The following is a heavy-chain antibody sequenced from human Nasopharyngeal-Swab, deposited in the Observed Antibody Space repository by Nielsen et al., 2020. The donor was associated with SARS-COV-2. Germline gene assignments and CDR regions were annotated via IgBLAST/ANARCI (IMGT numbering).Heavy chain of an antibody. J-gene: IGHJ4*02. D-gene: IGHD1-26*01. Sequence: WIRQPPGKGLEWVAVIWYDESNKYYADSVKGRFTISRDNSKNTLYLQMNSLRAEDTAVYYCARERYSGSYDYWGQGTLVTVSS. CDR2: IWYDESNK. V-gene: IGHV3-33*01. CDR3: ARERYSGSYDY.